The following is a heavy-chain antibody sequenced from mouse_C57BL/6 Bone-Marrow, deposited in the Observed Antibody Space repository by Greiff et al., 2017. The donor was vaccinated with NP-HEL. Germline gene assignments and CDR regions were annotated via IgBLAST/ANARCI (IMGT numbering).Heavy chain of an antibody. J-gene: IGHJ1*03. CDR2: IRNKANGYTT. Sequence: EVQLVESGGGLVQPGGSLSLSCAASGFTFTDYYMSWVRQPPGKALEWLGFIRNKANGYTTEYSASVKGRFTISRDNSQSILYLQMNALRAEDSATYYCARCGGYWYFDVWGTGTTVTVSS. V-gene: IGHV7-3*01. CDR3: ARCGGYWYFDV. CDR1: GFTFTDYY.